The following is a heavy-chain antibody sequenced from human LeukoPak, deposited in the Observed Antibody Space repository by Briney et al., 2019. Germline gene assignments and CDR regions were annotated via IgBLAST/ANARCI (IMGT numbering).Heavy chain of an antibody. Sequence: ASETLSLTCTVSGGSISSYYWSWIRQPAGKGLEWIGRIYTSGSTNYNPSLKSRVTMSVDTSKNQFSLKLSSVTAADTAVYSCARLPFNSGYEYFDYWGQGTLVTVSS. CDR2: IYTSGST. V-gene: IGHV4-4*07. CDR1: GGSISSYY. CDR3: ARLPFNSGYEYFDY. J-gene: IGHJ4*02. D-gene: IGHD5-12*01.